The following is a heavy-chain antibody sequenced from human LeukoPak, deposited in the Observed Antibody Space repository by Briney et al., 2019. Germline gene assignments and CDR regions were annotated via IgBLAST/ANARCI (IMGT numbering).Heavy chain of an antibody. CDR2: ISGSGGST. V-gene: IGHV3-23*01. CDR3: AKSGPSGHRYGSGRVFDI. J-gene: IGHJ3*02. Sequence: GGSLRLSCAASGFTFSSYAMSWVRQAPGKGLEWVSAISGSGGSTYYADSVKGRFTISRDNSKNTLYLQMNSLRAEDTAVYYCAKSGPSGHRYGSGRVFDIWGQGTMVTVSS. CDR1: GFTFSSYA. D-gene: IGHD3-10*01.